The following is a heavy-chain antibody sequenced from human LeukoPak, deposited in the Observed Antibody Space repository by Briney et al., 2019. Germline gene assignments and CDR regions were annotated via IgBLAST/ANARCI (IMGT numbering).Heavy chain of an antibody. CDR2: ISYDGSNK. CDR1: GFTFSSYG. J-gene: IGHJ3*02. D-gene: IGHD3-22*01. CDR3: ANYVEESLDYYDSSGYYALAFDN. V-gene: IGHV3-30*18. Sequence: PGRSLRLSCAASGFTFSSYGMHWVRQAPGKGLEWVAVISYDGSNKYYADSVKGRFTISRDNSKNTLYLQMNSLRAEDTAVYYCANYVEESLDYYDSSGYYALAFDNWGQGTMVTVSS.